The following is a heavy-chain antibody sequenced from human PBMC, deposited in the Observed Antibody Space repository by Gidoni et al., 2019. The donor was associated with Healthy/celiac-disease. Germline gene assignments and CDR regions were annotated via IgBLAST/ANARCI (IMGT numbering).Heavy chain of an antibody. J-gene: IGHJ4*02. CDR2: IYYSGST. CDR3: AREGIYSNYFDY. V-gene: IGHV4-30-4*01. CDR1: GRSISIGDYY. Sequence: QVQLQESGPGLVKPSQTLSLTCTVSGRSISIGDYYWSWIRQPPGKGLEWIGYIYYSGSTYYNPSLKSRVTISLDTSKNQFSLKLSSVTAADTAVYYCAREGIYSNYFDYWGQGTLVTVSS. D-gene: IGHD4-4*01.